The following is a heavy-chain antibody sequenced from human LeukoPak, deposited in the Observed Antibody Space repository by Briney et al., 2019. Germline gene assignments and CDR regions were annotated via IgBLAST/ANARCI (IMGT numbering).Heavy chain of an antibody. Sequence: ASVKVSCKASGYTFTSYGISWVRQAPGQGLEWMGWISAYKGNTNYAQKLQGRVTMTTDTSTSTAYMELRSLRSDDTAVYYCASDSNFVGGYCSSTRCYSDAFDIWGQGTMVTVSS. V-gene: IGHV1-18*01. CDR2: ISAYKGNT. D-gene: IGHD2-2*02. CDR1: GYTFTSYG. J-gene: IGHJ3*02. CDR3: ASDSNFVGGYCSSTRCYSDAFDI.